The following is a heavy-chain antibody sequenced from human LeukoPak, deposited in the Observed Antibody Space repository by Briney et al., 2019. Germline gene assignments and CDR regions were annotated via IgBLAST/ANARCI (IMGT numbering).Heavy chain of an antibody. D-gene: IGHD6-6*01. CDR2: IIPIFGTA. CDR1: GGTFSSYA. V-gene: IGHV1-69*13. J-gene: IGHJ5*02. Sequence: ASVKVSCEASGGTFSSYAISWVRQAPGQGLEWMGGIIPIFGTANYAQKFQGRVTITADESTSTAYMELSSLRSEDTAVYYCARVEYSSSLGWFDPWGQGTLVTVSS. CDR3: ARVEYSSSLGWFDP.